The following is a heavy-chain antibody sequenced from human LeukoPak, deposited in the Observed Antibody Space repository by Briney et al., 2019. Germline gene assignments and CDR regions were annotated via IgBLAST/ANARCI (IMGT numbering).Heavy chain of an antibody. Sequence: PSETLSLTCTVSGGSISSSSYYWGWIRQPPGKGREWIGSIYYSGSTYYNPSLKSRVTISEDTSKNQFSLKLSSVTAADTAVYYCAREASSSPFDYWGQGTLVTVSS. CDR1: GGSISSSSYY. CDR3: AREASSSPFDY. V-gene: IGHV4-39*07. J-gene: IGHJ4*02. CDR2: IYYSGST. D-gene: IGHD6-6*01.